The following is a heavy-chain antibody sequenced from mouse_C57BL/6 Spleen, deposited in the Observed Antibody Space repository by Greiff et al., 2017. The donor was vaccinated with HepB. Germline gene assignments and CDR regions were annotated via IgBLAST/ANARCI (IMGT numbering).Heavy chain of an antibody. CDR3: AREDYYGSPYPMDY. CDR2: IYPGDGDT. D-gene: IGHD1-1*01. Sequence: QVQLQQSGAELVKPGASVKISCKASGYAFSSYWMNWVKQRPGKGLEWIGQIYPGDGDTNYNGKFKGKATLTADKSSSTAYMQLSSLTSEDSAVYFCAREDYYGSPYPMDYWGQGTSVTVSS. CDR1: GYAFSSYW. V-gene: IGHV1-80*01. J-gene: IGHJ4*01.